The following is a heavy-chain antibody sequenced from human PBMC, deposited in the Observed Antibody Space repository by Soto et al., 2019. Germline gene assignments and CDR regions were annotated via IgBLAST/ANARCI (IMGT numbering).Heavy chain of an antibody. Sequence: EVQLVESGGGLVQPGRSLRLSCAASGFTFDDYAMHWVRQAPGKGLEWVSGISWNSGSIGYADSVKGRFTISRDNAKNSLYLQMNSLRAEDTALYYCAKGQWLVLDYFDYWGQGTLVTVSS. CDR2: ISWNSGSI. V-gene: IGHV3-9*01. CDR1: GFTFDDYA. CDR3: AKGQWLVLDYFDY. D-gene: IGHD6-19*01. J-gene: IGHJ4*02.